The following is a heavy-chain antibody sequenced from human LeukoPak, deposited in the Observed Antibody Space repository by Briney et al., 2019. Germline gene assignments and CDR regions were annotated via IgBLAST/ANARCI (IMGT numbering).Heavy chain of an antibody. CDR1: GYTFTDYY. J-gene: IGHJ6*02. CDR3: ARIYGLYQEAMDV. V-gene: IGHV1-69-2*01. CDR2: VDPEDGET. Sequence: GASVKVSCKASGYTFTDYYMHWVQQAPGKGLEWMGRVDPEDGETIYAEKFQGRVTITADTSTDTAYMELSSLRSEDTAVYYCARIYGLYQEAMDVWGPGITVTVSS. D-gene: IGHD3-16*02.